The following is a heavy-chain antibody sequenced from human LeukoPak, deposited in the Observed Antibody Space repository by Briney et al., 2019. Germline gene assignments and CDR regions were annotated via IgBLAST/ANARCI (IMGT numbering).Heavy chain of an antibody. D-gene: IGHD2-15*01. CDR1: GFTFSTYW. CDR3: ARDRLDIVTPEGVYYYYGMDV. V-gene: IGHV3-7*03. CDR2: IKQDGYEK. Sequence: GGSLRLSCAASGFTFSTYWMSWVRQAPGKGLEWVANIKQDGYEKYYVDSVKGRFTISRDNSKNTLYLQMNSLRAEDTAVYYCARDRLDIVTPEGVYYYYGMDVWGQGTTVTVSS. J-gene: IGHJ6*02.